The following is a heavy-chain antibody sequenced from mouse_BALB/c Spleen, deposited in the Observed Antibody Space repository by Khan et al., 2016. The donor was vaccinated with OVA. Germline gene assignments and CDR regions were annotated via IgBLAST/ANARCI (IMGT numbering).Heavy chain of an antibody. Sequence: QVQLQQSGAELARPGTSVKLSCKASGYTFTDYNINWVKQRTGQGLEWIGEIYPGSGNTYYSEKFKGKATLTADKSSSTAYMQLSSLTSEDSAVYFCAREGGAGFAYGGQGTLVTVSA. CDR2: IYPGSGNT. J-gene: IGHJ3*01. CDR3: AREGGAGFAY. CDR1: GYTFTDYN. V-gene: IGHV1-77*01.